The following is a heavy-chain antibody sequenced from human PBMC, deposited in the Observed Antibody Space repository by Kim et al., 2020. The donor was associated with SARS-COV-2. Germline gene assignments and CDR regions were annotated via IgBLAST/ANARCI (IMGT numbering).Heavy chain of an antibody. CDR3: ALYGSEKTGYYYGMDV. J-gene: IGHJ6*02. CDR1: GFTFSSYG. D-gene: IGHD3-10*01. V-gene: IGHV3-33*01. CDR2: IWYDGSNK. Sequence: GGSLRLSCAASGFTFSSYGMHWVRQAPGKGLEWVAVIWYDGSNKYYADSVKGRFTISRDNSKNTLYLQMNSLRAEDTAVYYCALYGSEKTGYYYGMDVWGQGTTVTVSS.